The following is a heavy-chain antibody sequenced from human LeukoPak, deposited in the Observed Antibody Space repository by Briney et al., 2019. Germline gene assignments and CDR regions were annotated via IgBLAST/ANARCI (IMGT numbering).Heavy chain of an antibody. V-gene: IGHV4-4*07. D-gene: IGHD6-6*01. J-gene: IGHJ4*02. CDR3: ARENSSSSARLFDY. CDR1: GGSINSYY. CDR2: MHTSGST. Sequence: PSETLSLTCTVSGGSINSYYWTWIRQPAGKGLEWIGRMHTSGSTNYNPSLKSRVTMSVDTSKNQFSLILTSVTAADTAVYYCARENSSSSARLFDYWGQGTLVTVSS.